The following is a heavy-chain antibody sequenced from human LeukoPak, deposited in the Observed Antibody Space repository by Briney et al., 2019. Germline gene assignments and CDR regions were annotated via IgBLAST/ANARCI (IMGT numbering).Heavy chain of an antibody. Sequence: PGGSLRLSCVVSGFTFSTHAMTWVRQAPGKGLERVSDISGPGGTTYYAASVKGRFTISRDNSKSTLFLQMNSLRAEDTAVYYCAKDPVVVVTNYYYMDVWGKGTTVTVSS. CDR2: ISGPGGTT. CDR1: GFTFSTHA. J-gene: IGHJ6*03. V-gene: IGHV3-23*01. D-gene: IGHD3-22*01. CDR3: AKDPVVVVTNYYYMDV.